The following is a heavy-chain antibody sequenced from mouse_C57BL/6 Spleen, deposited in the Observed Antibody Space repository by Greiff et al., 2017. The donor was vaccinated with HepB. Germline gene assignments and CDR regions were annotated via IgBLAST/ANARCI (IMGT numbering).Heavy chain of an antibody. V-gene: IGHV1-7*01. J-gene: IGHJ3*01. CDR3: AREETTVRGWFAY. D-gene: IGHD1-1*01. CDR2: INPSSGYT. Sequence: QVQLQQSGAELAKPGASVKLSCKASGYTFTSYWMHWVKQRPGQGLEWIGYINPSSGYTKYNQKFKDKATLTADKSSSTAYMQLSSLTYEDSAVYYCAREETTVRGWFAYWGQGTLVTVSA. CDR1: GYTFTSYW.